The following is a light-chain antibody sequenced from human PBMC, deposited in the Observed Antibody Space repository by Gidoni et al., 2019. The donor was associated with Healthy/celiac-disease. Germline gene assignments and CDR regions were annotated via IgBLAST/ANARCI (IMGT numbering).Light chain of an antibody. J-gene: IGKJ3*01. CDR1: QSVSSSY. CDR3: QQYGSSPPFT. CDR2: GAS. Sequence: EIVLTQSPGTLSLSPGERATLSCRASQSVSSSYLAWYQQKPGQAPRLLIYGASSRATGIPDRVSGSGGGTDITLSISRLGPEDFAVYYCQQYGSSPPFTFGPGTKVDIK. V-gene: IGKV3-20*01.